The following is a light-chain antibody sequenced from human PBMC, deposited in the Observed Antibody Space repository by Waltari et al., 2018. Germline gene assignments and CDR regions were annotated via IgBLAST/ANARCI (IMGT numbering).Light chain of an antibody. Sequence: EIVLTPSPATLSVSPGERATLHCRARKSVRNNLVWYQQKPGQAPRLLIYGASTRVTGIPARFSGSGSGTEFTLTISSLQSEDFAVYYCQQYNNWPPWTFGQGTKVEIK. V-gene: IGKV3-15*01. J-gene: IGKJ1*01. CDR2: GAS. CDR1: KSVRNN. CDR3: QQYNNWPPWT.